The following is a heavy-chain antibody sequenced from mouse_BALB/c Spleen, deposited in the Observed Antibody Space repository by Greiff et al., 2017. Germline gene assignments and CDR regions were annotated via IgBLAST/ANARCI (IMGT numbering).Heavy chain of an antibody. CDR3: ASGSSYYFDY. CDR1: GYSITSGYY. Sequence: EVQLKESGPGLVKPSQSLSLTCSVTGYSITSGYYWNWIRQFPGNKLEWMGYISYDGSNNYNPSLKNRISITRDTSKNQFFLKLNSVTTEDTATYYCASGSSYYFDYWGQGTTLTVSS. J-gene: IGHJ2*01. D-gene: IGHD1-1*01. CDR2: ISYDGSN. V-gene: IGHV3-6*02.